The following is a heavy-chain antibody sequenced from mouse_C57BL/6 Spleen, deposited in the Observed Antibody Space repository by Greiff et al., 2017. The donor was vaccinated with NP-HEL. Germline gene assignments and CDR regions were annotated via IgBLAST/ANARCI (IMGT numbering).Heavy chain of an antibody. V-gene: IGHV1-69*01. D-gene: IGHD1-1*01. CDR2: IDPSDSYT. J-gene: IGHJ2*01. Sequence: QVQLQQPGAELVMPGASVKLSCKASGYTFTSYWMHWVKQRPGQGLEWIGEIDPSDSYTNYNQKFKGKSTLTVDKSSSTAYMQLSSLTSEDSAVYYCAREVNYYGSSSSYFDYWGQGTTLTVSS. CDR3: AREVNYYGSSSSYFDY. CDR1: GYTFTSYW.